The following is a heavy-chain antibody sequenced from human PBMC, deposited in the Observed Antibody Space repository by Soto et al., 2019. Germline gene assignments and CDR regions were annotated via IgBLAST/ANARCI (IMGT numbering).Heavy chain of an antibody. V-gene: IGHV3-30*03. J-gene: IGHJ4*02. Sequence: QAQLVESGGGVVQPGRSLRLSCAASGFDFSSYGMHWVRQAPGTGLEWVAVISYDGSLQHYADSVKGRFTISRDNSKNMVLLQMSSLRAEDTAVYYCVSDRGYGHASVPYSWGQGTLVSVSS. CDR1: GFDFSSYG. CDR3: VSDRGYGHASVPYS. CDR2: ISYDGSLQ. D-gene: IGHD5-18*01.